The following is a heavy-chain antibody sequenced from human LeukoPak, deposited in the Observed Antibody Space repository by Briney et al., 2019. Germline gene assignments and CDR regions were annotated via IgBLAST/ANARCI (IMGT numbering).Heavy chain of an antibody. J-gene: IGHJ6*03. V-gene: IGHV4-61*01. D-gene: IGHD6-19*01. CDR2: IYYSGST. CDR1: GGSISSGSYY. CDR3: ARGQAVAGPYYYYYYMDV. Sequence: SETLSLTCTVSGGSISSGSYYWSWIRQPPGKGLEWIGYIYYSGSTNYNPSLKSRVTISVDTSKNQFSLKLSSVTAADTAVYYCARGQAVAGPYYYYYYMDVWGKGTTVTVSS.